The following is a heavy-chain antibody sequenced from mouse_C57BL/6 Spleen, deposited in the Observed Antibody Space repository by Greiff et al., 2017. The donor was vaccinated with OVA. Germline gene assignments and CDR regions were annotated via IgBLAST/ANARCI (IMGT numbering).Heavy chain of an antibody. J-gene: IGHJ1*03. V-gene: IGHV1-26*01. CDR3: AREGSGSSPLGYFDV. CDR1: GYTFTDYY. D-gene: IGHD1-1*01. CDR2: INPNNGGT. Sequence: VQLKQSGPELVKPGASVKISCKASGYTFTDYYMNWVKQSHGKSLEWIGDINPNNGGTSYNQKFKGKATLTVDKSSSTAYMELRSLTSEDSAVYYCAREGSGSSPLGYFDVWGTGTTVTVSS.